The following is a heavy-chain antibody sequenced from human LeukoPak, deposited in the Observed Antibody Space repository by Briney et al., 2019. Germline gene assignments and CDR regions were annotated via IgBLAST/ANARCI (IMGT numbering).Heavy chain of an antibody. V-gene: IGHV3-23*01. CDR1: GFTFRSYA. J-gene: IGHJ4*02. D-gene: IGHD2-8*01. Sequence: GGSLRLSCVASGFTFRSYAMSWVRQAPGKGLEWASTINSSGGSTYYADSLKGRFTISRDISKNTLYLQMNSLRAEDTAIYYCALLMMYAIDFDYWGQGTLVTVSS. CDR3: ALLMMYAIDFDY. CDR2: INSSGGST.